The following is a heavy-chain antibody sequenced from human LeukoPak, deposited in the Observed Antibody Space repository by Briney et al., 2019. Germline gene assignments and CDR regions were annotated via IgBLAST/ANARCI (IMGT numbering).Heavy chain of an antibody. J-gene: IGHJ4*02. CDR3: ASGTFRFVGIFSPRQGVGFDY. CDR1: GGSFGGYY. D-gene: IGHD2/OR15-2a*01. Sequence: SETLSLTCAVYGGSFGGYYWSWIRQPPGKGLEWIGEINHSGSTNYNPSLKSRVTISVDTSKNQFSLKLSSVTAADTAVYYCASGTFRFVGIFSPRQGVGFDYWGQGTLVTVSS. CDR2: INHSGST. V-gene: IGHV4-34*01.